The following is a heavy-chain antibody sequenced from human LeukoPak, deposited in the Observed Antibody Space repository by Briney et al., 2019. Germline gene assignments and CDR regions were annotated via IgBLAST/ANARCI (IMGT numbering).Heavy chain of an antibody. J-gene: IGHJ4*02. V-gene: IGHV1-18*01. D-gene: IGHD3-9*01. CDR2: ISAYNGNT. CDR1: GYTFTSYG. CDR3: ARDAGADYDILTGYYISDY. Sequence: ASVNVSCKASGYTFTSYGISWVRQAPEQGLEWMGWISAYNGNTNYAQKLQGRVTMTTDTSTSTAYMELRSLRSDDTAVYYCARDAGADYDILTGYYISDYWGQGTLVTVSS.